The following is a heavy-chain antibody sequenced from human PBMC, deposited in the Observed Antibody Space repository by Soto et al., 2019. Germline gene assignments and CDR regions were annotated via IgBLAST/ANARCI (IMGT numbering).Heavy chain of an antibody. CDR1: GITFSTYR. CDR3: ARENYDFCSGYYLDY. J-gene: IGHJ4*02. V-gene: IGHV3-74*01. D-gene: IGHD3-3*01. Sequence: VQLVESGGGLVQPGGSLRLSCVVSGITFSTYRMHWVRQAPGKGLVWVSHIKSDGTVTHYTDSVRGRFIISRDNAKNTLFLQMNCLRAEDTAVYYCARENYDFCSGYYLDYWGQGTLVTVSS. CDR2: IKSDGTVT.